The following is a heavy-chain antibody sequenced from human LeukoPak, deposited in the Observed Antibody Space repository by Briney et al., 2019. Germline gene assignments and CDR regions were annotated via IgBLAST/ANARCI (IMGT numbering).Heavy chain of an antibody. D-gene: IGHD6-13*01. CDR1: GGSISSYY. CDR2: IYTSGST. V-gene: IGHV4-4*07. CDR3: AASRVRFSIAAAGTEAY. Sequence: SETLFLTCTVSGGSISSYYWSWIRQPAGKGLGWIGRIYTSGSTNYNPSLKSRVTMSVDTSKNQFSLKLSSVTAADTAVYYCAASRVRFSIAAAGTEAYWGQGALVTVSS. J-gene: IGHJ4*02.